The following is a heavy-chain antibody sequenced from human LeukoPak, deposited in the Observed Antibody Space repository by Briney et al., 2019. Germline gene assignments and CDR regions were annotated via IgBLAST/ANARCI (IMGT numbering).Heavy chain of an antibody. CDR1: GYTFTSYG. V-gene: IGHV1-18*01. D-gene: IGHD6-13*01. J-gene: IGHJ5*02. Sequence: ASVKVSCKASGYTFTSYGISWVRQAPGQGLEWMGGISAYNGNTNYAQKLQGRVTMTTDTSTSTAYMELRSLRSDDTAVYYCARASGIAAAGMFDPWGQGTLVTVSS. CDR3: ARASGIAAAGMFDP. CDR2: ISAYNGNT.